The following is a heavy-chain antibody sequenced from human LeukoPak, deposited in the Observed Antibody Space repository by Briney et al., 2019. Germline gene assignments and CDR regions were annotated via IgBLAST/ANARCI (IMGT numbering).Heavy chain of an antibody. J-gene: IGHJ4*02. CDR1: GFTFNTYA. V-gene: IGHV3-64*01. D-gene: IGHD2-15*01. CDR3: ARASGRGLYYFDY. Sequence: GGSLRLSCAASGFTFNTYAMHWVRQAPRKGLEFVSSISSSGGNTYYANSVKGRFTISRDDSKNTLYLQMGSLRPEDMAVYYCARASGRGLYYFDYWGQGTLVTVSS. CDR2: ISSSGGNT.